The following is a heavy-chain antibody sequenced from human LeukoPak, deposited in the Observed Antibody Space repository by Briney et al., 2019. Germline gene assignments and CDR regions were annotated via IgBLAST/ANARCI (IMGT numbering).Heavy chain of an antibody. CDR1: GFTFSSYS. V-gene: IGHV3-21*01. D-gene: IGHD6-19*01. J-gene: IGHJ4*02. CDR3: ARDGAREQWLVHYFDY. CDR2: ISSSSSSYI. Sequence: GGSLRLSCAASGFTFSSYSMNWVRQAPGKGLEWVSSISSSSSSYIYYADSVKGRFTISRDNAKNSLYLQMNSLRAEDTAVYYCARDGAREQWLVHYFDYWGQGTLVTVSS.